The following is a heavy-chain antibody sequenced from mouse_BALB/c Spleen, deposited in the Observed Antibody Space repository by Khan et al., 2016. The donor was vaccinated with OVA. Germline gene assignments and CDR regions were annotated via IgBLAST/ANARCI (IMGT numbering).Heavy chain of an antibody. D-gene: IGHD1-2*01. CDR3: ARTARIKY. J-gene: IGHJ2*01. Sequence: EVQLQESGPGLVKPSQSLSLTCTVTGYSITSGYGRNWIRQFPGNQLEWVGYISYSGSTNYNPSFKSRISITRDTSKNQFFLQLNSVTTEDTSTYYSARTARIKYWGQGTTLTVSS. CDR1: GYSITSGYG. CDR2: ISYSGST. V-gene: IGHV3-2*02.